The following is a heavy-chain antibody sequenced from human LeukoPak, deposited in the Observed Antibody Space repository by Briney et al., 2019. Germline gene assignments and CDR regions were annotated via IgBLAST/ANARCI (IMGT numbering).Heavy chain of an antibody. CDR2: IRYDGSNK. V-gene: IGHV3-30*02. CDR1: GFTFSSYG. CDR3: ARDLGGYSYGSHFDY. J-gene: IGHJ4*02. Sequence: GGSLRLSCAASGFTFSSYGMHWVRQAPGKGLEWVAFIRYDGSNKYYADSVRGRFTISRDNSKNTLYLQMNSLRAEDTAVYYCARDLGGYSYGSHFDYWGQGTLVTVSS. D-gene: IGHD5-18*01.